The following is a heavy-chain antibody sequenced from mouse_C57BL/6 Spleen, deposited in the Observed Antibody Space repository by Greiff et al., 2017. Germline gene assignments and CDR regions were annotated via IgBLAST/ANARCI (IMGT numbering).Heavy chain of an antibody. CDR2: IDPNSGGT. D-gene: IGHD1-1*01. V-gene: IGHV1-72*01. J-gene: IGHJ4*01. CDR1: GYTFTSYW. CDR3: ARGTTVVDYAMDY. Sequence: QVQLQQPGAELVKPGASVKLSCKASGYTFTSYWMHWVKQRPGRGLEWIGRIDPNSGGTKYNEKFKSKATLTVDKPSSTAYIQLSSLTSEDSAVYYCARGTTVVDYAMDYWGQGTSVTVSS.